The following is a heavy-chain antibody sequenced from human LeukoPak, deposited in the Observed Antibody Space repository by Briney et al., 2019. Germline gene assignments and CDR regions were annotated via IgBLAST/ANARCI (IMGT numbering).Heavy chain of an antibody. V-gene: IGHV4-34*01. CDR1: GFTFSTYS. Sequence: GSLRLSCAASGFTFSTYSMNWVRQPPGKGLEWIGEINHSGSTNYNPSLKSRVTISVDTSKNQFSLKLSSVTAADTAVYYCARGRNSSLVYFDYWGQGTLVTVSS. J-gene: IGHJ4*02. CDR3: ARGRNSSLVYFDY. CDR2: INHSGST. D-gene: IGHD3-22*01.